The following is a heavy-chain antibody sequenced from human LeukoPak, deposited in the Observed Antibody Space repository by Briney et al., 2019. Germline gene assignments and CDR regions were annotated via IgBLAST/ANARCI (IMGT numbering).Heavy chain of an antibody. CDR1: GGSLTNYY. V-gene: IGHV4-59*01. CDR2: SYYSGIT. D-gene: IGHD6-13*01. Sequence: SETLSLTCTVSGGSLTNYYWSWIRQPPGKGLEWIGHSYYSGITNYNPSLKSRVTISVDTSKNQFSLRLSSVTAADTAVYYCVRGGSSSWPYYYYYMDVWGKGTTVTISS. CDR3: VRGGSSSWPYYYYYMDV. J-gene: IGHJ6*03.